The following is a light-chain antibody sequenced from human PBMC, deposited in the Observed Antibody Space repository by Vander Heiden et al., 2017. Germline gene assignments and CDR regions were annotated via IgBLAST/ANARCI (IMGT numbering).Light chain of an antibody. CDR1: QSVSSY. V-gene: IGKV3-11*01. Sequence: EIVLTQSPATLSSSPGERATLSCRASQSVSSYLAWYQQKPGQAPRLLIYDASSRATGIPARFSGSGSGTDFTLTISSLEPEDFAVYYCQQRSNWPPITFGQGTRLEIK. CDR3: QQRSNWPPIT. CDR2: DAS. J-gene: IGKJ5*01.